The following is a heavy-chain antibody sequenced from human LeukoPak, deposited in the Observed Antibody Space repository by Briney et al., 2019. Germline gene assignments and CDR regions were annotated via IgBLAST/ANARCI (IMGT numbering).Heavy chain of an antibody. Sequence: PSETLSLTCAVYGGSFSGYLWSWIRQSPGKGLEWIGEVSHGGTTNYNPSLKSRVTISLDTSKNQFSLRLSSVTAADTAVYYCAKDKRWLQLFPYYYYMDVWGKGTTVTISS. CDR3: AKDKRWLQLFPYYYYMDV. J-gene: IGHJ6*03. CDR2: VSHGGTT. V-gene: IGHV4-34*01. CDR1: GGSFSGYL. D-gene: IGHD5-24*01.